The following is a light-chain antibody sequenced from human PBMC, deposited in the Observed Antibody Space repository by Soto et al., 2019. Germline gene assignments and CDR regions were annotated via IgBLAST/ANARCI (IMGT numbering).Light chain of an antibody. V-gene: IGKV3D-20*02. CDR3: QQYNNWLRT. J-gene: IGKJ1*01. Sequence: VLTQYPDTLSLSPGERATLSCRASQSVSSSFLSWYQQKPGQAPRLLIYGASGRATGISERLSGSGSGTDFTLTIARLEPEDFAVYYCQQYNNWLRTFGQGTKVDIK. CDR2: GAS. CDR1: QSVSSSF.